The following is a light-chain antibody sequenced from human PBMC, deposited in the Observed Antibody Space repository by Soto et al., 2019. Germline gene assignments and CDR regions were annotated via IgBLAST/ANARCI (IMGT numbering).Light chain of an antibody. Sequence: DIQMTQSPSSLSASVGDRVTITCRASQSISSYLNWYQQKPGKAPKFLIYAASSLQSGVPSRFSGSGSGTDFTLTISSLQPEDFATYYCQQYNSYWTFGQGTRLEIK. CDR2: AAS. J-gene: IGKJ5*01. CDR3: QQYNSYWT. CDR1: QSISSY. V-gene: IGKV1-39*01.